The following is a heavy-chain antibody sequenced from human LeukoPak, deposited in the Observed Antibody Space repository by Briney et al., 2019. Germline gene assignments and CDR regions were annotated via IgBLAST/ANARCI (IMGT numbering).Heavy chain of an antibody. CDR2: IRYHGSNQ. CDR3: ARDLGMGTRIDY. V-gene: IGHV3-30*02. CDR1: GFTFTSYG. J-gene: IGHJ4*02. Sequence: GGSLRLSCAASGFTFTSYGRHWVRQAPGKGLEWVAFIRYHGSNQYYTDSVKGRFTISRDNSQNTLSLQMNSLRTEDTAMYFCARDLGMGTRIDYWGQGTLVTVSS. D-gene: IGHD1/OR15-1a*01.